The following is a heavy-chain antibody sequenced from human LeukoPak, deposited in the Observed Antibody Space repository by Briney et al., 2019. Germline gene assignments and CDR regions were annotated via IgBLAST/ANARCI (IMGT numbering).Heavy chain of an antibody. J-gene: IGHJ5*02. Sequence: PSETLSLTCAVYGGSFSGYYWSWIRQPPGKGLEWIGEINHSGSTNYNPSLKSRVTISVDTSKNQFSLKLSSVTAADTAVYYCARRTDYYDSSGYYWFGAPNWFDPWGQGTLVTVSS. CDR2: INHSGST. D-gene: IGHD3-22*01. CDR1: GGSFSGYY. CDR3: ARRTDYYDSSGYYWFGAPNWFDP. V-gene: IGHV4-34*01.